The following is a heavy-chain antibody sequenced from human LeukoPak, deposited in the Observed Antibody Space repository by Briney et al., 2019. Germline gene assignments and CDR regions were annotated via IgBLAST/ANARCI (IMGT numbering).Heavy chain of an antibody. J-gene: IGHJ6*04. CDR1: GFTFSYYE. V-gene: IGHV3-48*03. CDR3: AELGITMIGGV. Sequence: GGSLRLSCAASGFTFSYYEMNWVRQAPGKGLEWVSYISSSGSTIYYADSVKGRFTISRDNAKNSLYLQMNSLRAEDTAVYYCAELGITMIGGVWGKGTTVTVSS. D-gene: IGHD3-10*02. CDR2: ISSSGSTI.